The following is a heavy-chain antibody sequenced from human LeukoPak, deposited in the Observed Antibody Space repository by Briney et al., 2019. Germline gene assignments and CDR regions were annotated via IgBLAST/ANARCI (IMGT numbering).Heavy chain of an antibody. V-gene: IGHV4-4*02. J-gene: IGHJ6*03. CDR1: GGSISSSNW. D-gene: IGHD2-2*01. CDR2: IYHSGST. Sequence: SETLSLTCAVSGGSISSSNWRSWVRQPPGKGLECIGEIYHSGSTNYNPSLKSRVTISVDTSKNQFSLKLSSVTAADTAVYYCARVRGYCSSTSCLYYYYYYMDVWGKGTTVTVSS. CDR3: ARVRGYCSSTSCLYYYYYYMDV.